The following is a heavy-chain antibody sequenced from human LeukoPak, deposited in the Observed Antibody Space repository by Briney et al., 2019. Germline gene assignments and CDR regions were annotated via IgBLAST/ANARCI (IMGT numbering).Heavy chain of an antibody. J-gene: IGHJ4*02. D-gene: IGHD2-15*01. CDR2: IYYSGST. CDR1: GGSISSSSYY. Sequence: SETLSLTCTVSGGSISSSSYYWGWIRQPPGKGLEWIGSIYYSGSTYYNPSLKSRVTISVDTSKNQFSLKLSSVTAADTAVYYCARDPLGYCSGGSCYSNDYWGQGTLVTVSS. CDR3: ARDPLGYCSGGSCYSNDY. V-gene: IGHV4-39*07.